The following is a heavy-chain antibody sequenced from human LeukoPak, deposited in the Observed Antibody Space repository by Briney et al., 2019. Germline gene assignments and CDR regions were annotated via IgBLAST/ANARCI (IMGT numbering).Heavy chain of an antibody. CDR1: GYTFTSYA. Sequence: GASVKVSCKASGYTFTSYAMHWVRQAPGQRLEWMGWINAGNGNTKYSQKFQGRVTIARDTSASTAYMEPSSLRSEDTAVYYCARDYYDSSGPFDYWGQGTLVTVSS. D-gene: IGHD3-22*01. V-gene: IGHV1-3*01. CDR2: INAGNGNT. J-gene: IGHJ4*02. CDR3: ARDYYDSSGPFDY.